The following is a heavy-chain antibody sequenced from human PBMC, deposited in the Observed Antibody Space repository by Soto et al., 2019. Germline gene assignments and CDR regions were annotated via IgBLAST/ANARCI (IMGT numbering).Heavy chain of an antibody. V-gene: IGHV3-23*01. CDR2: IGASGDTT. Sequence: EVQLLESGGGLVQPGGSLRLSCTASGFTFSSSAMRWVRQAPGKGLEGVSSIGASGDTTDYADSVEGRFTFSRDNSRKSLFLQMHSLRAEDTAVYYCARVRSCSAFRCYDFEYWGQGALVTVSS. D-gene: IGHD2-2*01. J-gene: IGHJ4*02. CDR3: ARVRSCSAFRCYDFEY. CDR1: GFTFSSSA.